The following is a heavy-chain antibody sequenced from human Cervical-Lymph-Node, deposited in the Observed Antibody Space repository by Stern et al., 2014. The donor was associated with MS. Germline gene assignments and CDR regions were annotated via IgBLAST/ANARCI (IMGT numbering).Heavy chain of an antibody. J-gene: IGHJ3*02. Sequence: VQLVESGPGLLRPSETLSLTCTVSGGSISSHYWSWIRQSPGKGLEWIGYINYTGSTNYNPSLKSRVIISIDKSMNQFSLNLSSVTAADTAVYYCARVGGLGGSDLEALDIWGQGTMVTVSS. V-gene: IGHV4-59*11. CDR1: GGSISSHY. CDR2: INYTGST. D-gene: IGHD1-26*01. CDR3: ARVGGLGGSDLEALDI.